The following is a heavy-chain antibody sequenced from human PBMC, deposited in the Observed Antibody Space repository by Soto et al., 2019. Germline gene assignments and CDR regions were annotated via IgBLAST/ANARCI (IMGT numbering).Heavy chain of an antibody. CDR1: GFTFSSYA. CDR3: ARGNTMIVVVSGVVGY. D-gene: IGHD3-22*01. CDR2: ISYDGSNK. Sequence: QVQLVESGGGVVQPGRSLRLSCAASGFTFSSYAMHWVRQAPGKGLEWVAVISYDGSNKYYADSVKGRFTISRDNSKNTLYLQMNSLRAEDTAVYYCARGNTMIVVVSGVVGYWGQGTLVTVSS. V-gene: IGHV3-30-3*01. J-gene: IGHJ4*02.